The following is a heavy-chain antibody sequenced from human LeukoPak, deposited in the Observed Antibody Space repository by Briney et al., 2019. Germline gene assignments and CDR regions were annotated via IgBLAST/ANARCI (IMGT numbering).Heavy chain of an antibody. CDR1: GFTFDDYA. D-gene: IGHD1-1*01. CDR2: ISWNSGSI. J-gene: IGHJ4*02. CDR3: AKDSGERAFDY. V-gene: IGHV3-9*01. Sequence: GGSLRLSCAASGFTFDDYAMHWVRQAPGKGLEWVSGISWNSGSIGYADSAKGRFTISRDNAKNSLYLQMNSLRAEDTALYYCAKDSGERAFDYWGQGTLVTVSS.